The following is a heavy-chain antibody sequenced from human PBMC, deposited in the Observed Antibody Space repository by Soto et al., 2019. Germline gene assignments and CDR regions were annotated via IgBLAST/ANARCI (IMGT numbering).Heavy chain of an antibody. Sequence: QVQLVQSGAEVKKPGASVKVSCKASGYTFTNFGITWVRQAPGQGLEWMGWISGYNGITNYQQKIHGRVTMTRDTSTSTAYMELRSLRSDDTAVYYCARDIATSTTVTPFVNYYGMDVWGQGTTVTVSS. V-gene: IGHV1-18*01. J-gene: IGHJ6*02. D-gene: IGHD4-4*01. CDR1: GYTFTNFG. CDR2: ISGYNGIT. CDR3: ARDIATSTTVTPFVNYYGMDV.